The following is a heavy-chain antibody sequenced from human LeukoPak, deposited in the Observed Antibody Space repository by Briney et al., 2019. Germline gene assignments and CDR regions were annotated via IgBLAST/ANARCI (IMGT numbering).Heavy chain of an antibody. Sequence: GASVKVSCKASGYTFTSYGISWVRQAPGQGLEWMGGIIPIFGTANYAQKFQGRVTITTDESTSTAYMELSSLRSEDTAVYYCARGMVPAAIGPFDPWGQGTLVTVSS. J-gene: IGHJ5*02. CDR1: GYTFTSYG. CDR3: ARGMVPAAIGPFDP. D-gene: IGHD2-2*01. CDR2: IIPIFGTA. V-gene: IGHV1-69*05.